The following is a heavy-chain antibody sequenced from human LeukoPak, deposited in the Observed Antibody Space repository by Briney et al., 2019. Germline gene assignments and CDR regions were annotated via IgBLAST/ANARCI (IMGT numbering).Heavy chain of an antibody. CDR1: GYTLTELS. V-gene: IGHV1-24*01. D-gene: IGHD3-22*01. CDR2: FDPEDGET. J-gene: IGHJ4*02. Sequence: GASVKVSCKVSGYTLTELSMHWVRQAPGKGLEWMGGFDPEDGETIYAQKFQGRVTMTEDTSTDTAYMELSSLRSEDTAVYYCASGLIGYDSSGLIDYWGQGTLVTVSS. CDR3: ASGLIGYDSSGLIDY.